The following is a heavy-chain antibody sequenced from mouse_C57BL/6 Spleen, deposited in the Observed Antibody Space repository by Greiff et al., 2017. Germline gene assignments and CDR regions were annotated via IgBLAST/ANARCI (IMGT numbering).Heavy chain of an antibody. J-gene: IGHJ4*01. D-gene: IGHD3-3*01. CDR1: GYTFTDYE. CDR3: TRGTYMDY. CDR2: IDPETGGT. Sequence: QVQLKESGAELVRPGASVTLSCKASGYTFTDYEMHWVKQTPVHGLEWIGAIDPETGGTAYNQKFKGKAILTADKSSSTAYMELRSLTSEDSAVYYCTRGTYMDYWGQGTSVTVSS. V-gene: IGHV1-15*01.